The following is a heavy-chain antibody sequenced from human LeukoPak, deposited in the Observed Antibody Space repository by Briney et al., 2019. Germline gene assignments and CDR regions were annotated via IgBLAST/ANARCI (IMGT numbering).Heavy chain of an antibody. D-gene: IGHD2-15*01. CDR3: ARSSILGYCSGGSCSGGAFDI. J-gene: IGHJ3*02. CDR2: IGTAGDT. CDR1: GFTFSSYD. Sequence: PGGSLRLSCAASGFTFSSYDMHWVRQATGKGLEWVSAIGTAGDTYYPGSVKGRFTISRENAKNSLYLQMNSLRAGDTAVYYCARSSILGYCSGGSCSGGAFDIWGQRIRVTVSS. V-gene: IGHV3-13*04.